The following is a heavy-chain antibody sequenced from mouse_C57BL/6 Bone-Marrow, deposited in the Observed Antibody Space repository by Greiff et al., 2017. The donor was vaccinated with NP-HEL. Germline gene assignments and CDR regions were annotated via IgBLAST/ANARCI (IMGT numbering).Heavy chain of an antibody. CDR3: ARPSSTVVATDWYFDV. Sequence: QVQLQQPGAELVKPGASVKLSCKASGYTFTSYWMHWVKQRPGRGLEWIGRIDPNSGGTKYNEKFKSKATLTVDKPSSTAYMQLSSLTSEDSAVYYCARPSSTVVATDWYFDVWGTGTTVTVSS. CDR1: GYTFTSYW. D-gene: IGHD1-1*01. V-gene: IGHV1-72*01. J-gene: IGHJ1*03. CDR2: IDPNSGGT.